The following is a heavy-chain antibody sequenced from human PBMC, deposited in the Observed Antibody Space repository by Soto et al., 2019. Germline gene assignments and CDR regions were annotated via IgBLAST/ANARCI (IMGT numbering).Heavy chain of an antibody. D-gene: IGHD7-27*01. V-gene: IGHV3-30*18. CDR3: AKDIPPGEAYYYHYGMDV. Sequence: HPGGSLRLSCAASGFTFSSYGMHWVRQAPGKGLEWVAIISYDGSNKYYADSVKGRFTISRDNSKNTLYLQMNSLRAEDTAVYYCAKDIPPGEAYYYHYGMDVRGQGTTVTVSS. J-gene: IGHJ6*02. CDR2: ISYDGSNK. CDR1: GFTFSSYG.